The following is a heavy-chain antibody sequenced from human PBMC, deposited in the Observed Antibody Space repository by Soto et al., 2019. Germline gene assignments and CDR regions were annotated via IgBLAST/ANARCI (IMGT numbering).Heavy chain of an antibody. CDR1: GGSVSSGSYY. D-gene: IGHD1-7*01. V-gene: IGHV4-61*01. Sequence: SETLSLTCTVSGGSVSSGSYYCSWIRQPPGKGLEWIGYIYYSGSTNYNPSLKSRVTISVDTSKNQFSLKLSSVTAADTAVYYCASGITGTANWLDPWGQGTLVTVSS. CDR2: IYYSGST. CDR3: ASGITGTANWLDP. J-gene: IGHJ5*02.